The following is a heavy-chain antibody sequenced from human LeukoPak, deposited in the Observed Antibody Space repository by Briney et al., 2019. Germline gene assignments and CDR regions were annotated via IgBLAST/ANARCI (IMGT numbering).Heavy chain of an antibody. Sequence: GGSLRLSCAASGFTFSTYAMHWVRQAPGKGLEWVAVISFDGNNKYYADSVKGRFTISRDNSKNTLYLQMNSLRAEDTAVYYCARNTYTNRSSSVFDSWGQGTLVTVSS. CDR2: ISFDGNNK. D-gene: IGHD6-6*01. CDR1: GFTFSTYA. CDR3: ARNTYTNRSSSVFDS. V-gene: IGHV3-30-3*01. J-gene: IGHJ4*02.